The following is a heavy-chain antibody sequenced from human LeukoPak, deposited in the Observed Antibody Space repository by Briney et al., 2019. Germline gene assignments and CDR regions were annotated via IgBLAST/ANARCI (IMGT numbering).Heavy chain of an antibody. V-gene: IGHV4-59*08. Sequence: SGTLSLTCTVSGGSINGYYWTWIRQPPGEGLDWIRYIYYSGSTKYNPSLKSRVTISVDTSKNQFSLKLSSVTAADTAVYYCARRYCYGGSCYSAHDYWGQGTLVTVSS. CDR1: GGSINGYY. CDR2: IYYSGST. J-gene: IGHJ4*02. CDR3: ARRYCYGGSCYSAHDY. D-gene: IGHD2-15*01.